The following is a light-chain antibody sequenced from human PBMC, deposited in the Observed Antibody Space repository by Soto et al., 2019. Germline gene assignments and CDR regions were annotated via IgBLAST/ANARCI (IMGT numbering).Light chain of an antibody. V-gene: IGKV4-1*01. CDR2: WAS. Sequence: DIVMTQSPDSLAVSLGERATINCKSSQSVLYSSNNKNYLAWYQQKPGQPPKLLIYWASTRESGVPDRFSGSGFGTDFTLTISSLQAEDVAVYYCQQYYSTPRKFGQGTKVEIK. CDR3: QQYYSTPRK. CDR1: QSVLYSSNNKNY. J-gene: IGKJ1*01.